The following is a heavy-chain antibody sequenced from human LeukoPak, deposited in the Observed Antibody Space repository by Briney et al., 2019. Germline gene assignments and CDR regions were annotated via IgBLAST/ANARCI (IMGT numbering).Heavy chain of an antibody. CDR2: ISSGSSTI. J-gene: IGHJ4*02. D-gene: IGHD5-18*01. V-gene: IGHV3-48*01. Sequence: GGSLRLSCAASGFTFSDYNMTWVRQPPGRGLEWVSYISSGSSTIYYADSVKGRFTISRDNAKNSLYLQMNSLRAEDTAVYYCARAYSGYTYGYHYWGQGTLVTVSS. CDR3: ARAYSGYTYGYHY. CDR1: GFTFSDYN.